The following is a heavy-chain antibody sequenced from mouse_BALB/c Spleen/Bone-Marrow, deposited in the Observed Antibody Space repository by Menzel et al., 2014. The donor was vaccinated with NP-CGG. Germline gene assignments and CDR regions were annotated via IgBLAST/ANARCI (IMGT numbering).Heavy chain of an antibody. J-gene: IGHJ3*01. CDR1: GYTFTSYY. Sequence: QVQLQQSRAELVKPGASVKLSRKASGYTFTSYYMYWVKQRPGQGLEWIGEINPSNGGTNFNEKFKSKATLTVDKSSSTAYMQLSSLTFEDSAIYYCTRPYYGYVGYAYWGQGTQVTVSA. D-gene: IGHD1-2*01. CDR3: TRPYYGYVGYAY. V-gene: IGHV1S81*02. CDR2: INPSNGGT.